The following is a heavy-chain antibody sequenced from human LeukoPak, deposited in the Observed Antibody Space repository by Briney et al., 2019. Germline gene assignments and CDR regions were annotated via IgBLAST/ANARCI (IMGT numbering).Heavy chain of an antibody. CDR1: GGSISSGDYY. J-gene: IGHJ5*02. Sequence: SETLSLTCTVSGGSISSGDYYWSWIRQPPGEGLEWIAYMYYSGSTYYHPSLKSRVTMSADTSKNQLSLKLSSVTAADTAVYYCARPYYYDSRIDPWGQGILVTVSS. CDR3: ARPYYYDSRIDP. D-gene: IGHD3-22*01. V-gene: IGHV4-30-4*01. CDR2: MYYSGST.